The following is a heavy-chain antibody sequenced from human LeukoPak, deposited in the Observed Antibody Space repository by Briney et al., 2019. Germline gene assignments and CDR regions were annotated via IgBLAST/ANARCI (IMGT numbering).Heavy chain of an antibody. J-gene: IGHJ4*02. CDR3: ARVSSSGIAARRVLIDY. V-gene: IGHV4-34*01. Sequence: PSETLSLTCAVYGGSFSGYYWSWIRQPPGKGLAWIGEINHSGSTNYNPSLKSRVTISVDTSKNQFSLKLSSVTAADTAVYYCARVSSSGIAARRVLIDYWGQGTLVTVSS. D-gene: IGHD6-6*01. CDR1: GGSFSGYY. CDR2: INHSGST.